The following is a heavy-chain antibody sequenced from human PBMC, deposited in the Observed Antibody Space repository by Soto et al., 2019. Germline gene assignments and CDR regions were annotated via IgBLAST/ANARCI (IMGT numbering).Heavy chain of an antibody. V-gene: IGHV3-23*01. CDR3: AKGNTSGWYFFDY. Sequence: GGSLRLSCEASGFTFSNCAMSWVRQAPGKGLEWVSGISGTGRSTLYADSVKGRFTISRDNSKNTVYLQMSSLRAEDTAVYFCAKGNTSGWYFFDYWGQGTPVTVSS. CDR1: GFTFSNCA. D-gene: IGHD6-19*01. J-gene: IGHJ4*02. CDR2: ISGTGRST.